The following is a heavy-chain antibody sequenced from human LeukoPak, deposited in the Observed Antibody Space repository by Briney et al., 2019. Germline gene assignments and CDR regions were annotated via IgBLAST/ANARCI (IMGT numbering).Heavy chain of an antibody. V-gene: IGHV3-9*01. J-gene: IGHJ3*02. CDR2: ISWNSGSI. CDR1: GFTFDDYA. Sequence: GGSLRLSCAASGFTFDDYAMHWVRQAPGKGLEWVSGISWNSGSIGYADSVKGRFTISRDNAKNSLYLQMNSLRAEDTALYYCAKSGLSAKATHSADAFDIWGQGTMVTVSS. D-gene: IGHD1-26*01. CDR3: AKSGLSAKATHSADAFDI.